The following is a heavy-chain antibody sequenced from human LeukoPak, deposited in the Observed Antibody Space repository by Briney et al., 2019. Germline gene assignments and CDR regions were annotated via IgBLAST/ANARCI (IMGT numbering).Heavy chain of an antibody. V-gene: IGHV4-34*01. CDR2: INYSGST. D-gene: IGHD3-22*01. CDR1: GGSFSGYY. J-gene: IGHJ4*02. Sequence: SETLSLTCAVYGGSFSGYYWSWIRQPPGKGLEWIGEINYSGSTNYNPSLKSRVTISVDTSKNQFSLKLSSVTAADTAVYYCARGDSSCYYFPHFDYWGQGTLVTVSS. CDR3: ARGDSSCYYFPHFDY.